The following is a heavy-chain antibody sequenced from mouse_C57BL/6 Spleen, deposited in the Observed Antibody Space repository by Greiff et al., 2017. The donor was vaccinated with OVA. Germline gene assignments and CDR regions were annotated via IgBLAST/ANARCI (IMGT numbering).Heavy chain of an antibody. V-gene: IGHV5-17*01. CDR3: ARPPAMDY. CDR2: ISSGSSTI. Sequence: EVKLVESGGGLVKPGGSLKLSCAASGFTFSDYGLHWVRQAPEQWLEWVAYISSGSSTIYYADTVKGRFTISRDNAKNTLFLQMTSLRAEDTAMYYCARPPAMDYWGQGTSVTVSS. CDR1: GFTFSDYG. J-gene: IGHJ4*01.